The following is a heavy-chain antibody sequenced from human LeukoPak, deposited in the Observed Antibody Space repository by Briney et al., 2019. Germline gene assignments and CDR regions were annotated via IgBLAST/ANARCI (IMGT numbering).Heavy chain of an antibody. CDR3: ARRGNHCSGGSCYSHRGYYYYGMDV. CDR1: GGTFSSYA. V-gene: IGHV1-69*01. D-gene: IGHD2-15*01. J-gene: IGHJ6*04. CDR2: IIPIFGTA. Sequence: SVKVSCKASGGTFSSYAISWVRQAPGQGLEWMGGIIPIFGTANYAQKFQGRVTITADESTSTAYMELSSLRSEDTAAYYCARRGNHCSGGSCYSHRGYYYYGMDVWGKGTTVTVSS.